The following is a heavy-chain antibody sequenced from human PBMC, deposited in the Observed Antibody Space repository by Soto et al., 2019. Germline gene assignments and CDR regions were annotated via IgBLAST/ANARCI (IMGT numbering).Heavy chain of an antibody. Sequence: GGSLRLSCSASGFTFSSYAMHWVRQAPGKGLEYVSAISSNGGSTYYADSVKGRFTISRDNSKNTLYLQMSSLRAEDTAVYYCVKGIAAAAPSYFQHWGQGTLVTVSS. V-gene: IGHV3-64D*06. J-gene: IGHJ1*01. CDR3: VKGIAAAAPSYFQH. CDR2: ISSNGGST. D-gene: IGHD6-13*01. CDR1: GFTFSSYA.